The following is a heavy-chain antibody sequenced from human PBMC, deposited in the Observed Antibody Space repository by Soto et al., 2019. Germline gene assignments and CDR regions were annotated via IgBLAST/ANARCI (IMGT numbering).Heavy chain of an antibody. D-gene: IGHD3-3*01. J-gene: IGHJ4*02. CDR1: GSNCINYG. CDR3: VRYSVSGDNFWSAYSGGYFDY. Sequence: ASVKVSCKASGSNCINYGVSWVRQAPGQGLEWMGWISPYNGNMNYAQRLQGRVTLTTDTSTSTAYLELRSLRSDDTAVYYCVRYSVSGDNFWSAYSGGYFDYWGQGALVTVSS. CDR2: ISPYNGNM. V-gene: IGHV1-18*01.